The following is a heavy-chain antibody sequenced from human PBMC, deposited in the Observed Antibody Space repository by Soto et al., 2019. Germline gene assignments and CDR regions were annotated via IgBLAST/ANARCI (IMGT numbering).Heavy chain of an antibody. CDR1: GFTFSVYY. Sequence: QVQLVESGGGLVKPGGSLRLSCAASGFTFSVYYMSWIRQAPGKGLEWISYISSRGSTIYYADSVKGRFTIPRDNAESALYLQMSSLRAEDTAVYYCARATTTGGRFRWFDPWGQGTLVTVSS. CDR3: ARATTTGGRFRWFDP. CDR2: ISSRGSTI. J-gene: IGHJ5*02. D-gene: IGHD4-4*01. V-gene: IGHV3-11*01.